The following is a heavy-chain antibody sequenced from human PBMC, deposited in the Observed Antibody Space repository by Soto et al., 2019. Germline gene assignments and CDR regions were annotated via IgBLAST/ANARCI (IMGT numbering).Heavy chain of an antibody. D-gene: IGHD2-15*01. Sequence: PGGSLSLCWAAAGFNFGNYAMSWVRPAPGKGLEWVSAISGSGGSTYYADSVKGRFTISRDNSKNTLYLQMNSLRAEDTAVYYCAKSMPGYCSGGSCPFDYWGQGTLVTVSS. CDR2: ISGSGGST. J-gene: IGHJ4*02. V-gene: IGHV3-23*01. CDR1: GFNFGNYA. CDR3: AKSMPGYCSGGSCPFDY.